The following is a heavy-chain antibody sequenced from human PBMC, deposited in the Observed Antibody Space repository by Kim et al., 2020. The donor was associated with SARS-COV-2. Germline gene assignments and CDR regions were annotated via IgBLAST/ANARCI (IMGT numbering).Heavy chain of an antibody. D-gene: IGHD4-17*01. CDR2: IIPIFGTA. Sequence: SVKVSCKASGGTFSSYAISWVRQAPGQGLEWMGGIIPIFGTANYAQKFQGRVTITADESTSTAYMELSSLRSEDTAVYYCARDYGNGVYAPQFDYWGQGTLVTVSS. J-gene: IGHJ4*02. CDR1: GGTFSSYA. CDR3: ARDYGNGVYAPQFDY. V-gene: IGHV1-69*13.